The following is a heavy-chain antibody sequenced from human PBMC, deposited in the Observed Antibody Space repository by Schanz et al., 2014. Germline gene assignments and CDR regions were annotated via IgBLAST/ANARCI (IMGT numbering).Heavy chain of an antibody. Sequence: EVQLVESGGGLVQPGGSLRLSCAASGFNFSSYSLNWVRQAPGKGLEWVSAISGGGGTTYYADSVKGRFTISRDNSKNTLYLQMNSLRAEDTAVYYCANNWNLDYWGQGTLVTVSS. V-gene: IGHV3-23*04. J-gene: IGHJ4*02. D-gene: IGHD1-20*01. CDR3: ANNWNLDY. CDR2: ISGGGGTT. CDR1: GFNFSSYS.